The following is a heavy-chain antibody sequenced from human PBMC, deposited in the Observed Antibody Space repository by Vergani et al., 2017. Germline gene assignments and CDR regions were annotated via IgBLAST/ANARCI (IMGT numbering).Heavy chain of an antibody. CDR2: YIPIFGTA. CDR3: ARDYGYYYANNWFDP. V-gene: IGHV1-69*01. D-gene: IGHD3-10*01. Sequence: QVQLVQSGAEVKKPGSSVKVSCKAPGVTSSSYALSWVLQAPGQGFEWMGGYIPIFGTANDSKKFQGRVTITADESTSTAYMELSSLRSEDTAVYYCARDYGYYYANNWFDPWGQGTLVTVSS. J-gene: IGHJ5*02. CDR1: GVTSSSYA.